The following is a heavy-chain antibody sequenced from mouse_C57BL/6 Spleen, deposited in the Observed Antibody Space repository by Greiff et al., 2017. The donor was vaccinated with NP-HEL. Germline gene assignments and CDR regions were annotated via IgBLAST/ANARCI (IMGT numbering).Heavy chain of an antibody. Sequence: VQLQQSGAELVRPGASVKLSCKASGYTFTDYYINWVKQRPGQGLEWIARIYPGSGNTYYNEKFKGKATLTAEKSSSTAYMQLSSLTSEDSAVYFCARGPHYYGSSRTMDYWGQGTSVTVSS. V-gene: IGHV1-76*01. CDR3: ARGPHYYGSSRTMDY. J-gene: IGHJ4*01. D-gene: IGHD1-1*01. CDR2: IYPGSGNT. CDR1: GYTFTDYY.